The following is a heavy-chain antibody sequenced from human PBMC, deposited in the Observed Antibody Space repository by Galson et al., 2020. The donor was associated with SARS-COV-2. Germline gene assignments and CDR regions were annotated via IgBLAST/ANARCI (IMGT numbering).Heavy chain of an antibody. CDR1: GFTFSSYN. D-gene: IGHD4-4*01. V-gene: IGHV3-48*04. CDR3: ARLEDDYSNYGYIDY. J-gene: IGHJ4*02. CDR2: ISSSSSTI. Sequence: GESLKISCAASGFTFSSYNINWVRQAPGKGLEWVSHISSSSSTIYYADSVKGRFTISRDNAKNSLYLQMNSLRVEDTAVYYCARLEDDYSNYGYIDYWGQGTLVTVSS.